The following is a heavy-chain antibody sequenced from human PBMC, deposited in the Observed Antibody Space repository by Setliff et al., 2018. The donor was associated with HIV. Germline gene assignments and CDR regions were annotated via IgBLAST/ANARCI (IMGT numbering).Heavy chain of an antibody. V-gene: IGHV4-59*12. Sequence: SETLSLTCTVSGGSISSYYWSWIRQSPGKGREWIGYIYYRGSTNYNPSLMSRVPMSVDRAKNQVSLELTSVTALDTAVYYCGRYYYCSESYYSPLDLWGQGTMVTVSS. CDR1: GGSISSYY. CDR2: IYYRGST. D-gene: IGHD3-10*01. J-gene: IGHJ3*01. CDR3: GRYYYCSESYYSPLDL.